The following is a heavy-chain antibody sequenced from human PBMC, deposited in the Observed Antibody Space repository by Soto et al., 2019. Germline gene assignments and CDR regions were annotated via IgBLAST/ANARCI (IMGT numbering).Heavy chain of an antibody. CDR3: GGGHYFSDY. CDR2: ISNDGGSK. CDR1: GFPFSSYG. J-gene: IGHJ4*02. V-gene: IGHV3-30*03. D-gene: IGHD3-16*01. Sequence: QVQLVDSGGGVVQPGRSLRLSCAASGFPFSSYGMHWVRQAPGKGLEWVALISNDGGSKYYADSVKGRFLISRDNAKNTVYLQMNSLRAEDTAVYYCGGGHYFSDYWGQGTLVTVSS.